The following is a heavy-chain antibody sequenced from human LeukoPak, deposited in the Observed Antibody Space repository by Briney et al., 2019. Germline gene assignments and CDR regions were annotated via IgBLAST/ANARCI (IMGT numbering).Heavy chain of an antibody. D-gene: IGHD3-22*01. V-gene: IGHV3-21*01. CDR2: ISTGSSYI. CDR3: ARGVKYYYDSSGYAPQSDY. Sequence: PGGSLRLSCAASGFTFSSYSMNWVRQAPGKGLEWVSSISTGSSYIYYADSVKGRFTISRDNAKNSLYLQMNSLRAEDTAVYYCARGVKYYYDSSGYAPQSDYWGQGTLVTVSS. J-gene: IGHJ4*02. CDR1: GFTFSSYS.